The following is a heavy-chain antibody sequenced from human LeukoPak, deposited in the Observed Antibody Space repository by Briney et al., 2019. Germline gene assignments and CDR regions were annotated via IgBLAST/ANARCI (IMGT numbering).Heavy chain of an antibody. CDR1: GFAFRNSG. J-gene: IGHJ4*02. Sequence: GGSLRLSCAASGFAFRNSGLHWVRQAPGKGLEWVAVISYDGSNTYYADSVKGRFTISRDNSKNRVYLQMSGLRAEDTAVYYCARDYDSRLDYWGQGTLVTVSS. V-gene: IGHV3-30*03. CDR2: ISYDGSNT. CDR3: ARDYDSRLDY. D-gene: IGHD3-22*01.